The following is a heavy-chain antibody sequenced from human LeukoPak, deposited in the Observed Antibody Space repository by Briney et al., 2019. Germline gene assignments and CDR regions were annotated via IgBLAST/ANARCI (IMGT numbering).Heavy chain of an antibody. D-gene: IGHD6-19*01. J-gene: IGHJ4*02. CDR1: GYTFTSYY. V-gene: IGHV1-46*01. Sequence: GASAKVSCKASGYTFTSYYLHWVRQAPGQGLEWMGMINPSGGSTSYAQNFQGTVTMTRDTSTTTVYMELSSLRSEDTAVYFCASDLLGSGWGPYFDNWGQGTQVTVSS. CDR2: INPSGGST. CDR3: ASDLLGSGWGPYFDN.